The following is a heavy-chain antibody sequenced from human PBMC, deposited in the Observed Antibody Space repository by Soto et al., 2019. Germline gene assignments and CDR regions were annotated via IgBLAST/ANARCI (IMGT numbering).Heavy chain of an antibody. Sequence: QVQLVESGGGVVQPGRSLRLSCAASGFTFSSYGMHWVRQAPGKGLEWVAVISYDGSNKYYADSVKGRFTISRDNSKNTLYLQMNSLRAEDTAVYYCAKDRTELRLFYYYGMDVWGQGTTVTVSS. CDR2: ISYDGSNK. CDR1: GFTFSSYG. D-gene: IGHD5-12*01. CDR3: AKDRTELRLFYYYGMDV. V-gene: IGHV3-30*18. J-gene: IGHJ6*02.